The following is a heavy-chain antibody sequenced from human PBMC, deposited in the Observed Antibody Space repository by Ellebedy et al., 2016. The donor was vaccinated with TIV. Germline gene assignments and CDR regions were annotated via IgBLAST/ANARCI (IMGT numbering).Heavy chain of an antibody. J-gene: IGHJ4*01. CDR3: ARVYVLRGEPLFDF. CDR1: GSSVSGDFYY. CDR2: AYYSGDT. Sequence: SETLSLTXTVSGSSVSGDFYYWSWIRQSPGKGLEWIGYAYYSGDTNYNPSLKSRVTISVDTSKNEFSLMLNFVTAADTAVYYCARVYVLRGEPLFDFWGQGNLVTVSS. V-gene: IGHV4-61*01. D-gene: IGHD3-16*01.